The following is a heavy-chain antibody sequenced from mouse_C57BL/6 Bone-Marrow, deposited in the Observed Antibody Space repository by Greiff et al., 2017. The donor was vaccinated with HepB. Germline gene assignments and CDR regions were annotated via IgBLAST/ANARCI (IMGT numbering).Heavy chain of an antibody. Sequence: QVQLKQSGAELARPGASVKLSCKASGYTFTSYGISWVKQRTGQGLEWIGEIYPRSGNTYYNEKFKGKATLTADKSSSTAYMELRSLTSEDSAVYFCARGGTLMDYWGQGTSVTASS. V-gene: IGHV1-81*01. CDR2: IYPRSGNT. CDR1: GYTFTSYG. CDR3: ARGGTLMDY. J-gene: IGHJ4*01. D-gene: IGHD3-3*01.